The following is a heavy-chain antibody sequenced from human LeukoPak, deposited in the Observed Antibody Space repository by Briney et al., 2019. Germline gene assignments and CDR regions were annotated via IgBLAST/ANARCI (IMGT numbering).Heavy chain of an antibody. Sequence: SGTLSLTCAVSGGSISSSNWWSWVRQPPGKGLEWIGEIYHSGSTNYNPPLKSRVTISVDKSKNQFSLKLSSVTAADTAVYYCAGSGYSYGSNRPRDYWGQGTLVTVSS. D-gene: IGHD5-18*01. V-gene: IGHV4-4*02. J-gene: IGHJ4*02. CDR2: IYHSGST. CDR3: AGSGYSYGSNRPRDY. CDR1: GGSISSSNW.